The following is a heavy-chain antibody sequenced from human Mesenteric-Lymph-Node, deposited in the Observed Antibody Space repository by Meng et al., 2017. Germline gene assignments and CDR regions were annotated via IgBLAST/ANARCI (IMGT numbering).Heavy chain of an antibody. CDR3: ARAPYCSDGNCFPWSFFDY. Sequence: LKGRGPVVVKPPGRPPLTRSCLGVLTGSGLSACGWIRQPPGKGLEWVGSISYSGGTYYNPALKSRITMSVDPSRGQFSMHLSPVTAADTALYYCARAPYCSDGNCFPWSFFDYWGRGSLVTVSS. V-gene: IGHV4-39*01. J-gene: IGHJ4*02. D-gene: IGHD2-15*01. CDR1: GVLTGSGLSA. CDR2: ISYSGGT.